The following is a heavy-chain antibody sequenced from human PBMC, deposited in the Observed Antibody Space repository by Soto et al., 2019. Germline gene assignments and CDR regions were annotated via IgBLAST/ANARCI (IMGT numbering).Heavy chain of an antibody. CDR3: AKDLGGDFWSGYYGYYYYGMDV. D-gene: IGHD3-3*01. CDR1: GFTFSSYG. Sequence: QVQLVESGGGVVQPGRSLRLSCAASGFTFSSYGMHWVRQAPGKGLEWVAVISYDGSNKYYADSVKGRFTISRDNSKNTLYLQRNSLRAEDTAVYYCAKDLGGDFWSGYYGYYYYGMDVWGQGTTVTVSS. J-gene: IGHJ6*02. V-gene: IGHV3-30*18. CDR2: ISYDGSNK.